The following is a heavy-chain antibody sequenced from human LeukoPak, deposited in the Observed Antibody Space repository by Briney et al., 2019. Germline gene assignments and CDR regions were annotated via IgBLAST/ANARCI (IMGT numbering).Heavy chain of an antibody. CDR2: ISGSGGST. V-gene: IGHV3-23*01. CDR3: AKVGYGSDTYYFDY. CDR1: GFTFSSYA. J-gene: IGHJ4*02. D-gene: IGHD3-10*01. Sequence: GGSLRLSCAASGFTFSSYAMSWVRQAPGKGLEWVSAISGSGGSTYYADSVKGRFTIFRDNSKNTLYLQMNSLRAEDTAVYYCAKVGYGSDTYYFDYWGQGTLVTVSS.